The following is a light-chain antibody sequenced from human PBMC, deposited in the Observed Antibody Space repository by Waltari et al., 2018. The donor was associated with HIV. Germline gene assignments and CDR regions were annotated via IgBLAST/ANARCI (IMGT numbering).Light chain of an antibody. J-gene: IGLJ2*01. CDR3: AAWDDSLSGYVV. V-gene: IGLV1-47*01. Sequence: QSVLTQPPSASGTPGQRVTIPCSGSSSNIGSNCVSWYQQLPGTAPKLLIQRNNQRPSGVPDRFSGSKSGTSASLAISGLRSEDEADYYCAAWDDSLSGYVVFGGGTKLTVL. CDR1: SSNIGSNC. CDR2: RNN.